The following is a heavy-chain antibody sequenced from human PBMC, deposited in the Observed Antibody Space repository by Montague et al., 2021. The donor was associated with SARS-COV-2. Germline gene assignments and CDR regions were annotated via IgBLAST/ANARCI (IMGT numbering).Heavy chain of an antibody. Sequence: SETLSLTCAVYGGSFSGYYWSWIRQPPGKGLEWIGEINHSGKTTYKPSLKSRVTISVDTYKNQFSLRLSSVTAADTAVYYCARKTRRWVSRPPYNDCFDYWGQGTLVTVSS. CDR1: GGSFSGYY. D-gene: IGHD4-23*01. J-gene: IGHJ4*02. CDR3: ARKTRRWVSRPPYNDCFDY. V-gene: IGHV4-34*01. CDR2: INHSGKT.